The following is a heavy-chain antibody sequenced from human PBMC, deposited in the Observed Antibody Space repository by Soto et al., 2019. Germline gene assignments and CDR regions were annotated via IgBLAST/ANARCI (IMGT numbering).Heavy chain of an antibody. D-gene: IGHD5-12*01. CDR3: ARDLGSGYDPGDY. J-gene: IGHJ4*02. CDR2: IIPIFGTT. CDR1: GDIFSGYS. Sequence: HVQLVQSGAEVKKPGSSVKVSCKTSGDIFSGYSISWVRQAPGQGLEWMGGIIPIFGTTNYAQRFHGRVTITADKSTSTVYMELYSLKSEDTAVYYFARDLGSGYDPGDYWGQGTLVTVSS. V-gene: IGHV1-69*14.